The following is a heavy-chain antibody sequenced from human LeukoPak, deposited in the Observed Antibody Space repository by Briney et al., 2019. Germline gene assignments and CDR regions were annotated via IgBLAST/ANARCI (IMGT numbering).Heavy chain of an antibody. CDR3: ARANGRPGYRWFDP. Sequence: SQTLSLTCSVSGATITSGSSYWSWIRQHPGTVLEWIGYISYSGTTYYTPSLKSRMTISIYTSENQFSLKLSSVTAADTAVYLCARANGRPGYRWFDPWGQGTLVTVSS. J-gene: IGHJ5*02. V-gene: IGHV4-31*03. CDR1: GATITSGSSY. D-gene: IGHD1-1*01. CDR2: ISYSGTT.